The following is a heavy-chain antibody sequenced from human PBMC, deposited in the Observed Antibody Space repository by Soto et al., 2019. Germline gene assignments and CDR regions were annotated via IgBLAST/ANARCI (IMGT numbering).Heavy chain of an antibody. D-gene: IGHD2-21*02. J-gene: IGHJ6*02. CDR3: ARDLWGYCGADCYPLDV. CDR2: ISYSGST. V-gene: IGHV4-31*03. Sequence: TLSLTCTVSCGSISIGGYYWILIRQHPGTGLEWIGHISYSGSTYYNTSLKSRVTISVDTSRNQFSLIVNSVTAADTAVYYCARDLWGYCGADCYPLDVWGQGTTVTVSS. CDR1: CGSISIGGYY.